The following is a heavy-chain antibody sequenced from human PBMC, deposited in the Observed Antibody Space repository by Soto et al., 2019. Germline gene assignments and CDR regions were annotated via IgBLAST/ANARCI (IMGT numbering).Heavy chain of an antibody. CDR3: ARRGYSSSWYYYYYYGMDV. Sequence: QVQLVQSGTEVKKPGASVKVSCKASGYTFTTYGINWVRQAPGQGLEWMGWISGYNGNTKYAQKLQGRVTMTTDTSTSTAYMELRSLRSDDTAVYYCARRGYSSSWYYYYYYGMDVWGQGTTVTVSS. V-gene: IGHV1-18*01. D-gene: IGHD6-13*01. J-gene: IGHJ6*02. CDR2: ISGYNGNT. CDR1: GYTFTTYG.